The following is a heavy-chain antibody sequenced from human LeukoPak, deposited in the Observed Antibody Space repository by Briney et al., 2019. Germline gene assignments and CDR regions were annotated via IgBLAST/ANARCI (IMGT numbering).Heavy chain of an antibody. D-gene: IGHD1-26*01. Sequence: ASVKVSCKASGYSFTSYYIHWVRLAPGQGLEWMGWINPNSGGTNYAQKFQGRVTMTRDTSISTAYMELSRLRSDDTAVYYCASIVGATSPDYWGQGTLVTVSS. CDR1: GYSFTSYY. CDR2: INPNSGGT. CDR3: ASIVGATSPDY. J-gene: IGHJ4*02. V-gene: IGHV1-2*02.